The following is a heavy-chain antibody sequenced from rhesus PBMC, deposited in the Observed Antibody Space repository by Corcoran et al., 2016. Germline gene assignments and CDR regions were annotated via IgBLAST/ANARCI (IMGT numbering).Heavy chain of an antibody. J-gene: IGHJ4*01. CDR2: IKAKIDGETT. V-gene: IGHV3-30*01. CDR3: TTVDY. CDR1: GFTFSNYW. Sequence: EVQLVESGAGLVQLGGSLSLSCVASGFTFSNYWMLWVRQAPGRGLNVLARIKAKIDGETTEYSASVKGRFTSSKDDSKNTLYLQMNSLKTEDAAVYYCTTVDYWGQGVLVTVSS.